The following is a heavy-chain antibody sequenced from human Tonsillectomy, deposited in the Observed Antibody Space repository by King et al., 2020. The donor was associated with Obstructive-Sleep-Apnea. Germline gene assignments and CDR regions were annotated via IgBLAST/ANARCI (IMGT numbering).Heavy chain of an antibody. D-gene: IGHD3-10*01. CDR1: GFTFSSFA. J-gene: IGHJ6*02. V-gene: IGHV3-30*04. Sequence: VQLVESGGGVVQPGRFQILSCIVSGFTFSSFAMHWGRQAPGRGLEWVAIISYDGTRIYYADSVKGRFTIATENSKNTRYVQMNSLRAEDAAVYYCARDCGLWFGEKTSRGYYFYGLDVWGQGTTVTVSS. CDR2: ISYDGTRI. CDR3: ARDCGLWFGEKTSRGYYFYGLDV.